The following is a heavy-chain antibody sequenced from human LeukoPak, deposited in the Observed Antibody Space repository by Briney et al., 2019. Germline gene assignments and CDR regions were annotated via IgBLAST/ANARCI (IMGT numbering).Heavy chain of an antibody. CDR1: GFTVSSYS. J-gene: IGHJ4*02. D-gene: IGHD1-1*01. Sequence: GGSLRLSCAASGFTVSSYSMNWVRQAPGKGLEWVSSISSSSSYIYYADSVKGRFTISRDNAKNSLYLQMNSLRAEDTAVYYCARDIWDYDGGYNWNDKPGSADFDYWGQGTLVTVSS. CDR2: ISSSSSYI. CDR3: ARDIWDYDGGYNWNDKPGSADFDY. V-gene: IGHV3-21*01.